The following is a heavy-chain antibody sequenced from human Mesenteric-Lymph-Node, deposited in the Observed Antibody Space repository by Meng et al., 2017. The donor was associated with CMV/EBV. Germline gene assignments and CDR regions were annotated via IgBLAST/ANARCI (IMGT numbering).Heavy chain of an antibody. CDR1: GFSLSTNGMC. J-gene: IGHJ6*02. D-gene: IGHD4-23*01. Sequence: SGPTLVKPTQTLTLTCTFSGFSLSTNGMCVSWVRQPPGKALEWLALIKWDDDKYYSPSLKPRLIVSKDSSKNQVVLTLTNVDPVDTATYYCARADTNSDYYFGLDVWGQGTTVTVSS. CDR3: ARADTNSDYYFGLDV. CDR2: IKWDDDK. V-gene: IGHV2-70*20.